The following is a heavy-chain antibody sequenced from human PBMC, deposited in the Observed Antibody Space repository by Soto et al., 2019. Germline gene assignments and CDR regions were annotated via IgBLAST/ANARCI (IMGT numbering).Heavy chain of an antibody. Sequence: QVQLVQSGAEVKKPGSSVKVSCKASGGTFGSYAISWVRQAPGQGLEWMGGIIPIFGTANYAQKFQGRVTITAEESTSTAYMELSSLRSEDPAVYYCASSGTVVRAHGYYNGMDVWGQGTTVTVSS. V-gene: IGHV1-69*12. CDR1: GGTFGSYA. D-gene: IGHD2-15*01. CDR3: ASSGTVVRAHGYYNGMDV. J-gene: IGHJ6*02. CDR2: IIPIFGTA.